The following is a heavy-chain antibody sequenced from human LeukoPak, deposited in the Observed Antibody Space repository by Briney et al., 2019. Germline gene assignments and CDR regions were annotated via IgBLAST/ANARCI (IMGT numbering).Heavy chain of an antibody. CDR3: ARESIAVAGAPFDY. CDR2: ISSGSTI. D-gene: IGHD6-19*01. Sequence: GGSMRLSCAASGSTFSSYEMNWVRQAPGKGLEWVSYISSGSTIYDPDSVKGRFTISRDNAKNSLYLQMNSLRAEDTAVYYCARESIAVAGAPFDYWGQGTLVTVSS. J-gene: IGHJ4*02. CDR1: GSTFSSYE. V-gene: IGHV3-48*03.